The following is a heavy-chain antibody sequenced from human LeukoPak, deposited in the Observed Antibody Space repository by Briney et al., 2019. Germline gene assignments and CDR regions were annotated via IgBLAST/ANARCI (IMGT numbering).Heavy chain of an antibody. CDR3: ATHQGDYGGNSFPY. Sequence: ASVKVSCKASGYTFTGYYMHWVRQAPGQGLEWMGWISAYNGNTNYAQKLQGRVTMTTDTSTSTAYMELRSLRSDDTAVYYCATHQGDYGGNSFPYWGQGTLVTVSS. D-gene: IGHD4-23*01. J-gene: IGHJ4*02. CDR2: ISAYNGNT. CDR1: GYTFTGYY. V-gene: IGHV1-18*04.